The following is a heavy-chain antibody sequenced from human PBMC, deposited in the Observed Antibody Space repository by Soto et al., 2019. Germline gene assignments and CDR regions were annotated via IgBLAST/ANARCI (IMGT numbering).Heavy chain of an antibody. V-gene: IGHV3-74*03. D-gene: IGHD4-17*01. CDR1: GFDFSNSW. CDR3: ARDKSYALAV. Sequence: LRLSCAASGFDFSNSWMHWVRQVPGKGLVWVSHINSDGSSTTYADSVKGRFTISRDNARTTVYLQLDSLRVEDTAVYYCARDKSYALAVWGQGTTVTVSS. CDR2: INSDGSST. J-gene: IGHJ6*02.